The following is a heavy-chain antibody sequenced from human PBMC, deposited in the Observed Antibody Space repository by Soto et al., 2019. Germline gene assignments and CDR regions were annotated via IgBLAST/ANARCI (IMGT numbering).Heavy chain of an antibody. CDR3: ARGRYGYY. D-gene: IGHD1-1*01. CDR2: ISAHNCNT. J-gene: IGHJ4*02. CDR1: GYTFTSYG. V-gene: IGHV1-18*01. Sequence: QVHLVQSGAEVKKPGASVKVSCKASGYTFTSYGITWVRQAPGQGLEWMGWISAHNCNTDYAQKLQGRVIVTRDTATSTAYMELRSLISDDTAVYYCARGRYGYYWGQGALVTVSS.